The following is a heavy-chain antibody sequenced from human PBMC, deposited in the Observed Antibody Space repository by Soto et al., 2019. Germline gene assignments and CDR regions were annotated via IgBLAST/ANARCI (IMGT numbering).Heavy chain of an antibody. CDR3: ARAAFGDYWYFDL. D-gene: IGHD4-17*01. CDR2: IIPALGTT. V-gene: IGHV1-69*08. CDR1: GGPFSSHT. Sequence: QDQLVQSGAEVKKPGSSVKVSCKAFGGPFSSHTFSWVRQATGQGLEWMGRIIPALGTTTYAQKFQGRVTITADESVTTVYMELNSLRTEDTAVYYCARAAFGDYWYFDLWCRGTLVTVSS. J-gene: IGHJ2*01.